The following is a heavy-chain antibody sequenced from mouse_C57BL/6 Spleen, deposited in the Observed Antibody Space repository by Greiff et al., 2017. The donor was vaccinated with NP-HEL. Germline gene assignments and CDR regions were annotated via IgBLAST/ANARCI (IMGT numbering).Heavy chain of an antibody. D-gene: IGHD3-2*02. CDR2: INYDGSST. CDR1: GFTFSDYY. J-gene: IGHJ4*01. V-gene: IGHV5-16*01. Sequence: EVKLQESEGGLVQPGSSMKLSCTASGFTFSDYYMAWVRQVPEKGLEWVANINYDGSSTYYLDSLKSRFIISRDNAKNILYLQMSSLKSEDTATYYCARAQARAMDYWGQGTSVTVSS. CDR3: ARAQARAMDY.